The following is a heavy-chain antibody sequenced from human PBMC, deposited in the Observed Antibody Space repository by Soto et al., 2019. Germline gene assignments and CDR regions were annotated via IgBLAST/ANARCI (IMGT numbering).Heavy chain of an antibody. D-gene: IGHD3-16*02. CDR2: ISYDGSNK. V-gene: IGHV3-30-3*01. CDR3: ASDCDPFGGVIVENCAGH. Sequence: RRLYGAASGFTFSSYSMHWVRQAPGKGLEWVAVISYDGSNKYYADSVKGRFTISRDNSKNTLYMQMNSLRAEDTAVYYCASDCDPFGGVIVENCAGHWDQGTLVTVYS. CDR1: GFTFSSYS. J-gene: IGHJ4*02.